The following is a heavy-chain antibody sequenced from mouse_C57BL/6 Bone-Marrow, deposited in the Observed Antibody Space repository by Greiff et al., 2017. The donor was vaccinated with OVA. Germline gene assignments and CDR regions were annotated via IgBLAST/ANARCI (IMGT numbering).Heavy chain of an antibody. Sequence: QVQLQQPGAELVRPGSSVKLFCKASGYTFTSYWMHWVKQRPIQGLEWIGNIDPSDSETHYNQKFKDKATLTVDKSSSTAYMQLSSLTSEDSAVYYCARGKGNYFDYWGQGTTLTVSS. CDR3: ARGKGNYFDY. CDR2: IDPSDSET. J-gene: IGHJ2*01. CDR1: GYTFTSYW. V-gene: IGHV1-52*01.